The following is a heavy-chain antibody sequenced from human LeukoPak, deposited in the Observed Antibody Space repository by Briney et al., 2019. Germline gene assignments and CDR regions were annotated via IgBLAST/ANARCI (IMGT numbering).Heavy chain of an antibody. V-gene: IGHV4-59*12. CDR1: GASIGSYY. Sequence: SETLSLTCTVSGASIGSYYWSWIRQPPGKGLEWIAYVHYIARTNYNPSLKSRVSISVDTSKKQFSLNLSSVTAADTAVYYCARRGNSWNDFDSWGQGTLVTVSS. D-gene: IGHD6-13*01. CDR2: VHYIART. J-gene: IGHJ4*02. CDR3: ARRGNSWNDFDS.